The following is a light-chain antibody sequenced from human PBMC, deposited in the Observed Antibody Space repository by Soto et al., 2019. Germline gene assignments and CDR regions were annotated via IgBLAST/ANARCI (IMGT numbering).Light chain of an antibody. V-gene: IGLV1-47*01. J-gene: IGLJ3*02. CDR3: AAWDDSLSAWV. CDR2: RNN. CDR1: SSNIGTNV. Sequence: QSVLTQPPSASGTPGQRVTMSCSGSSSNIGTNVVFWYQQLPGTAPKLLISRNNHRPSGVPDRFSGSKSGTSASLAISVLRSAAEADYYCAAWDDSLSAWVFGGGTKLTVL.